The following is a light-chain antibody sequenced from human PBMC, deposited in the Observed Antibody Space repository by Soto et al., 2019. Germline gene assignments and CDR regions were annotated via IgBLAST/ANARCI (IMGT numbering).Light chain of an antibody. CDR3: GTWDSSLSAGGV. V-gene: IGLV1-51*01. CDR1: SSNIGNNY. CDR2: DHN. J-gene: IGLJ1*01. Sequence: QSVLTQPPSVSAAPGQTVTISCSGSSSNIGNNYVSWYQQLPGTAPKLLIYDHNKRPSGIPARFSGSKSGTSATLGITGLQTGDEADYYCGTWDSSLSAGGVFGTGTKVTV.